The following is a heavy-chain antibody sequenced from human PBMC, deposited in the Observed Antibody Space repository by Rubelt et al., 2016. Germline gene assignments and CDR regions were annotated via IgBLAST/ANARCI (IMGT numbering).Heavy chain of an antibody. CDR1: GGSFSAYY. D-gene: IGHD4-17*01. J-gene: IGHJ4*02. CDR2: ISHGGIT. V-gene: IGHV4-34*01. CDR3: AGATVTTVD. Sequence: QVQLQQWGAGLLKPSETLSLTCAFYGGSFSAYYWAWIRQPPGKGLEWIGEISHGGITNYKPSLKSRVTISLDTSKNQFSRMVTSMTVADTAGYYCAGATVTTVDWGQGTLVTVSS.